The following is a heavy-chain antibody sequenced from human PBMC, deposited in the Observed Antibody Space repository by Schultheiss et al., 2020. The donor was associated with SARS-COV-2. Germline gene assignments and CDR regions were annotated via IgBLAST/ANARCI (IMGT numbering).Heavy chain of an antibody. CDR1: GFSLSTSGVG. V-gene: IGHV2-5*01. Sequence: SGPTLVKPTQTLTLTCTFSGFSLSTSGVGVGWIRQPPGKALEWLALIYLNDDERYSPSLKSRLTITKDTSKNQVVLTMTNMDPVDTATDYCAHQHYDFRSGYHRFEYWGQGGLVTVSS. D-gene: IGHD3-3*01. CDR3: AHQHYDFRSGYHRFEY. J-gene: IGHJ4*02. CDR2: IYLNDDE.